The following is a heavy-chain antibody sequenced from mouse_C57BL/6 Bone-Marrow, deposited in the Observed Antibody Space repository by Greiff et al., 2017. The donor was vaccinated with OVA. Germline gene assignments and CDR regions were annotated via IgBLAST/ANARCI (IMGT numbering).Heavy chain of an antibody. Sequence: EVNVVESGGGLVKPGGSLKLSCAASGFTFSDYGMHWVRQAPEKGLEWVAYISSGSSTISYADTVKGRFTISRDNAKNTLFLQMTSLRSEDTAMYYCARINYWYFDVWGTGTTVTVSS. V-gene: IGHV5-17*01. CDR3: ARINYWYFDV. CDR1: GFTFSDYG. J-gene: IGHJ1*03. CDR2: ISSGSSTI.